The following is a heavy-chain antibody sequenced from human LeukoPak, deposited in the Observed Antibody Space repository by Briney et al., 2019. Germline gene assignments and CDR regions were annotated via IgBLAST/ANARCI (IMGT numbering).Heavy chain of an antibody. CDR1: GGSFSGYY. J-gene: IGHJ4*02. CDR3: ARDNPWYSSGWIFDY. D-gene: IGHD6-19*01. V-gene: IGHV4-34*01. Sequence: PSETLSLTCAVYGGSFSGYYWSWIRQPPGKGLEWIGEINHSGSTNYNPSLKSRVTISVDTSKNQFSLKLSSVTAADTAVYYCARDNPWYSSGWIFDYWGQGTLVTVSS. CDR2: INHSGST.